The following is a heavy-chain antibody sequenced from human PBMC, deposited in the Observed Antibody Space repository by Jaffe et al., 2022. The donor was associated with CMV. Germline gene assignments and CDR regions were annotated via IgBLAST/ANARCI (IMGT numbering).Heavy chain of an antibody. CDR3: ALTKAGGDRPYYYYYYMDV. J-gene: IGHJ6*03. D-gene: IGHD4-17*01. CDR2: IFSNDEK. Sequence: QVTLKESGPVLVKPTETLTLTCTVSGFSLSNARMGVSWIRQPPGKALEWLAHIFSNDEKSYSTSLKSRLTISKDTSKSQVVLTMTNMDPVDTATYYCALTKAGGDRPYYYYYYMDVWGKGTTVTVSS. CDR1: GFSLSNARMG. V-gene: IGHV2-26*01.